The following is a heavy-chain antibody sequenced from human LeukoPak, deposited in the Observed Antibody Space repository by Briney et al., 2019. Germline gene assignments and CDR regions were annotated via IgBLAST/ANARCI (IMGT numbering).Heavy chain of an antibody. CDR2: IKLDGSEK. Sequence: GGSLRLSCVASGFTFGKYWMSWVRQAPGKGLEWVANIKLDGSEKNYVDSVKGRFTISRDNTKNSLYLQMNSLRAEDTAVYYCARVGYCSSTSCYTWGALNWFDPWGQGTLVTVSS. V-gene: IGHV3-7*03. D-gene: IGHD2-2*02. CDR1: GFTFGKYW. CDR3: ARVGYCSSTSCYTWGALNWFDP. J-gene: IGHJ5*02.